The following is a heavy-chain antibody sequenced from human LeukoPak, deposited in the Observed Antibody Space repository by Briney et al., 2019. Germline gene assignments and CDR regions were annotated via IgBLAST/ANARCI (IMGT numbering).Heavy chain of an antibody. Sequence: SETLSLTCAVYGGSFSGYYWSWIRQPPGKGLEWIGEINHSGSTNYNPSLKSRVTISVDTSKNQFSLKLSSVTAADTAVYYCASRAGDYDFWSGYYFDYWGQGTLVTDSS. J-gene: IGHJ4*02. V-gene: IGHV4-34*01. CDR3: ASRAGDYDFWSGYYFDY. CDR2: INHSGST. CDR1: GGSFSGYY. D-gene: IGHD3-3*01.